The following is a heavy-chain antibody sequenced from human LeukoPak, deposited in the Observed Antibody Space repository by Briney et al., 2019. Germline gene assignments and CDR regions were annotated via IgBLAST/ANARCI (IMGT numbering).Heavy chain of an antibody. CDR1: GGPISSGGYY. D-gene: IGHD5-12*01. Sequence: SETLSLTCTVSGGPISSGGYYWSWIRQHPGKGLEWIGYIYYSGSTYYNPSLKSRVTISVDTSKNQFSLKLSSVTAADTAVYYCASGGGYSGYDPGWNLDYWGQGTLVTVSS. V-gene: IGHV4-31*03. CDR3: ASGGGYSGYDPGWNLDY. J-gene: IGHJ4*02. CDR2: IYYSGST.